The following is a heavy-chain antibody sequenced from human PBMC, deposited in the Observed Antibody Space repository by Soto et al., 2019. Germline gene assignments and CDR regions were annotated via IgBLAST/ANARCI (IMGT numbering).Heavy chain of an antibody. CDR2: ISAYNGYA. CDR3: ARDESGNHSGY. Sequence: QVQLVQSGAEVKKPGASVKVSCKTSGYIFPSYGISWVRQAPGQGLEWMGWISAYNGYANYSQKLQGRVTMTTDTSTSTAYMELRSLTSDDTAVFYCARDESGNHSGYWGQGTLVIVSS. J-gene: IGHJ4*02. D-gene: IGHD1-26*01. V-gene: IGHV1-18*01. CDR1: GYIFPSYG.